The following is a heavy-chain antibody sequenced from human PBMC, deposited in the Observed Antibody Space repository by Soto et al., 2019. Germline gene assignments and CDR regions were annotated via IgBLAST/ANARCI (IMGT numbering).Heavy chain of an antibody. J-gene: IGHJ6*03. CDR3: ARHLGVVAANYYYYYMDV. CDR1: GGSISSISYY. Sequence: SETLSLTCTVSGGSISSISYYWGWIRQPPGKGLEWIGSIYESGSTYYNPSLKSRVTISVATSKNQFSLKLSSVTAADTAVSYSARHLGVVAANYYYYYMDVWGQGTTVTVSS. CDR2: IYESGST. V-gene: IGHV4-39*01. D-gene: IGHD2-15*01.